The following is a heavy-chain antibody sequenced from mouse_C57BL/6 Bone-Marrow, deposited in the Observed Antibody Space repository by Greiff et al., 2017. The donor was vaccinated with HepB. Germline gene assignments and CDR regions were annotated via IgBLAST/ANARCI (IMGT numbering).Heavy chain of an antibody. V-gene: IGHV1-64*01. CDR1: GYTFTSYW. CDR3: ASGGYCYYAMDY. Sequence: QVQLKQPGAELVKPGASVKLSCKASGYTFTSYWMHWVKQRPGQGLEWIGMIHPNSGSTNYNEKFKSKATLTVDKSSSTAYMQLSSLTSEDSAVYYCASGGYCYYAMDYWGQGTSVTVSS. J-gene: IGHJ4*01. CDR2: IHPNSGST. D-gene: IGHD5-1-1*01.